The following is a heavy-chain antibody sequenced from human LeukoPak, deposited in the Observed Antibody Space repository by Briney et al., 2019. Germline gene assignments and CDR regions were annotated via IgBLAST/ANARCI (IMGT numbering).Heavy chain of an antibody. D-gene: IGHD3-9*01. CDR3: ARHSSYDILTGYLEGWFDP. Sequence: SETLSLTCIVSGGSISSYSWNWIRQSPGKGLEWVGYIYYSGNTNYNPSLKSRVTISVDTSKNQFSLKLSPVTAADTAVYYCARHSSYDILTGYLEGWFDPWGQGTLVTVSS. V-gene: IGHV4-59*08. CDR2: IYYSGNT. J-gene: IGHJ5*02. CDR1: GGSISSYS.